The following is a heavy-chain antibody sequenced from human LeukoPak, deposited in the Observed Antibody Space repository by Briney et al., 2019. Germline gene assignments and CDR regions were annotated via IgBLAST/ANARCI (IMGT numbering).Heavy chain of an antibody. Sequence: GGSLRLSCAASGFTFSSYGMHWVRQAPGKGLEWVAVIWYDGSNKYYADSVKGRFTISRDNSKNTLYLQMNSLSAEDTAVYYCAKDGPWVYYDSIGSYAFDIWGQGTMVTVSS. CDR2: IWYDGSNK. CDR3: AKDGPWVYYDSIGSYAFDI. CDR1: GFTFSSYG. J-gene: IGHJ3*02. V-gene: IGHV3-33*06. D-gene: IGHD3-22*01.